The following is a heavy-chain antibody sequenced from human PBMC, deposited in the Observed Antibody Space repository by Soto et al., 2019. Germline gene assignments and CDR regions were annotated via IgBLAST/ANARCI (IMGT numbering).Heavy chain of an antibody. CDR2: ISGSGGST. J-gene: IGHJ6*02. CDR3: AKVPAYYYYYGMDV. V-gene: IGHV3-23*01. Sequence: EVQLLESGGGLVQPGGSLRLSCAASGFTFSSYVMSWVRQAPGKGLEWVSAISGSGGSTYYADSVKGRFTISRDKSKNTLYLQMNSLRAEDTAVYYCAKVPAYYYYYGMDVWGQGTTVTVSS. CDR1: GFTFSSYV.